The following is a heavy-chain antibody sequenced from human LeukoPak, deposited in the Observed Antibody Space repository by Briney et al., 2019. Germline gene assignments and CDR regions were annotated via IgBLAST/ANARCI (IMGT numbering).Heavy chain of an antibody. J-gene: IGHJ4*02. Sequence: SETLSLTCTVSAGSIRSYYWSWIRQPPGKGLEWIGYIYHSGSTYYNPSLKSRVTISVDRSKNQFSLKLSSVTTADTAVYYCARGLGSPSPYFDYWGQGTLVTVSS. CDR1: AGSIRSYY. V-gene: IGHV4-59*12. CDR3: ARGLGSPSPYFDY. CDR2: IYHSGST. D-gene: IGHD6-6*01.